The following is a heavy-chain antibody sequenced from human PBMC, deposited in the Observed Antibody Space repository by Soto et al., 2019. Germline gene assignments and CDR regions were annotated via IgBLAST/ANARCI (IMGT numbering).Heavy chain of an antibody. J-gene: IGHJ4*02. D-gene: IGHD3-10*01. Sequence: QVQLQESGPGLVKPSETLSLTCTVSGASVNNRNYHWSWIRQPPGRGLEWIGQVQNGGTTEFDSSSVNERLTFYIAASKNQSSLKLNSVTAADTAIYFSADLLAGGGGDGNWGQGTLVTVSS. V-gene: IGHV4-61*01. CDR3: ADLLAGGGGDGN. CDR2: VQNGGTT. CDR1: GASVNNRNYH.